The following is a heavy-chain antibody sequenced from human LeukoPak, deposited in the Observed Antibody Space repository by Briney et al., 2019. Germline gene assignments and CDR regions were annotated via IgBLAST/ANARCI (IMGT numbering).Heavy chain of an antibody. CDR1: GGSISSYY. CDR3: VRCRQTGSWSTGMDV. V-gene: IGHV4-59*01. CDR2: IYYSGST. Sequence: SETLSLTCTVSGGSISSYYWSWIRQPPGKGLEWIGYIYYSGSTNYNPSLKSRLTISVDTSKNQFSLKLSSVTAADTAVYYCVRCRQTGSWSTGMDVWGQGTTVTVSS. J-gene: IGHJ6*02. D-gene: IGHD6-13*01.